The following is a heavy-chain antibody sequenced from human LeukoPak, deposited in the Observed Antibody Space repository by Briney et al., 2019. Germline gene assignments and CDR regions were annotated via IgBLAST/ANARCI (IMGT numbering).Heavy chain of an antibody. V-gene: IGHV1-18*01. CDR3: ARAGGYYYDSSGSIDY. CDR2: ISAYNGNT. Sequence: ASVKVSRKASGYTFTSYGISWVRQAPGQGLEWMGWISAYNGNTNYAQKLQGRVTMTTDTSTSTAYMELRSLRSDDTAVYYCARAGGYYYDSSGSIDYWGQGTLVTVSS. CDR1: GYTFTSYG. J-gene: IGHJ4*02. D-gene: IGHD3-22*01.